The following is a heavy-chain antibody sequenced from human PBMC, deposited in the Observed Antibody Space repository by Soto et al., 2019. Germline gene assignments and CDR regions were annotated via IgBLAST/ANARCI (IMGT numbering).Heavy chain of an antibody. CDR1: GFTFSSYG. CDR2: IWYDGSNK. D-gene: IGHD3-22*01. V-gene: IGHV3-33*01. CDR3: ARASSQWLLLYY. Sequence: QVQLVESGGGVVQPGRSLRLSCAASGFTFSSYGMHWVRQAPGKGLEWVAVIWYDGSNKYYADSVKGRFTISRDNSKNTLYLQMNSLRAEDTAVYYCARASSQWLLLYYWGQGTLVTVSS. J-gene: IGHJ4*02.